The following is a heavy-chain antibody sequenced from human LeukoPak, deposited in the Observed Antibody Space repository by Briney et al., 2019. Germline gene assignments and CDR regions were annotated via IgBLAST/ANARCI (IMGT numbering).Heavy chain of an antibody. CDR2: IKQGGSDK. V-gene: IGHV3-7*01. J-gene: IGHJ6*03. Sequence: GGSLRPSCAASKFTFNSYWMTWVRQAPGKGLEWVANIKQGGSDKYYVDSVKGRFTISRDNAKNSLYLQMNSLRAEDTAVYYCARDYYYYMDVWGNGTTVTVSS. CDR1: KFTFNSYW. CDR3: ARDYYYYMDV.